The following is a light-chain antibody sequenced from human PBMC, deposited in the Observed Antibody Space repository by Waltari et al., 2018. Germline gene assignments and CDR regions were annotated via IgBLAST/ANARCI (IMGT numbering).Light chain of an antibody. CDR2: AAS. V-gene: IGKV1-NL1*01. Sequence: DIQMTQSPSSLSASAGDRVTITCRESQDIRNALVWYQQKPGKAPKLLLYAASSLESGVPSRFSDSGSGTDYTLTITGLQPEDSATYYCQQFSGILWTFGQGTKVEIK. J-gene: IGKJ1*01. CDR1: QDIRNA. CDR3: QQFSGILWT.